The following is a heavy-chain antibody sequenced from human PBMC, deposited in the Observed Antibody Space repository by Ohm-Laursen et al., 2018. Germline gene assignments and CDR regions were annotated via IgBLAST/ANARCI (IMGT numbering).Heavy chain of an antibody. CDR2: IHNSGST. D-gene: IGHD1-26*01. V-gene: IGHV4-59*08. CDR3: ARRANSAFPYYLDY. Sequence: GTLSLTCAVSGGSISSYYWSWVRQPPGKGLEWIGYIHNSGSTNYNPSLKSRVTIATKTTKNQLPLKLSSVTAADTAVYYCARRANSAFPYYLDYWGQGTLVTVSS. J-gene: IGHJ4*02. CDR1: GGSISSYY.